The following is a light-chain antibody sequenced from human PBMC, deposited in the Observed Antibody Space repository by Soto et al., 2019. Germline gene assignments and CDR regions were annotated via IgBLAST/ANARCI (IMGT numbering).Light chain of an antibody. CDR3: PLYGSSRI. V-gene: IGKV3-20*01. Sequence: EIVLTQSPGTLSFSAGERATLSCRASQTVSASNIVWYQQRPGQAPRLLIYGTSTRATGIPVRFSGSGSGTDFTLSIRRLEPSDFAVYYCPLYGSSRIFVGGTKVEIK. J-gene: IGKJ4*01. CDR1: QTVSASN. CDR2: GTS.